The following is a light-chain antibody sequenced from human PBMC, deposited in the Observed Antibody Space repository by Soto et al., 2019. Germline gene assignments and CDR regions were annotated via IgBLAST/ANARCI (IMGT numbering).Light chain of an antibody. CDR2: GAS. CDR3: QQYNTWPPLIT. CDR1: QSVSSN. J-gene: IGKJ5*01. Sequence: EIVMTQSPATLSVSPGARATLSCRASQSVSSNVAWYQQKPGQAPRLLMYGASTRATGIPARVSGSGSGTEFTLTISSLQSEDFAVYYCQQYNTWPPLITFGQGTRLEI. V-gene: IGKV3-15*01.